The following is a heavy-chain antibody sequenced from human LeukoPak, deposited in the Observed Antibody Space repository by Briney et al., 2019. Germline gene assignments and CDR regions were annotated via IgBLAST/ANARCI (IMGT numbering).Heavy chain of an antibody. D-gene: IGHD5-18*01. CDR3: ARGGYSYGYDYYYMDV. CDR1: GGSISSGSYY. Sequence: PSQTLSLTCTVSGGSISSGSYYWSWIRQPAGKGLEWIGRIYTSGSTNYNPSLKSRVTISVDTSKNQFSLKLSSVTAADTAVYYCARGGYSYGYDYYYMDVWGKGTTVTVSS. CDR2: IYTSGST. J-gene: IGHJ6*03. V-gene: IGHV4-61*02.